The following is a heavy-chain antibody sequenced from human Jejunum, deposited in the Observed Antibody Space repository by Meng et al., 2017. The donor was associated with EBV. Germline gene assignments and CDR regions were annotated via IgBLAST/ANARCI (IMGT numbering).Heavy chain of an antibody. CDR3: VRGGDYCLVY. Sequence: QAHLQVAGPGLVQPSGTLSLSSAVSGDSIDSRNWWSRVRQSQERGLEWSGEIYYSGITNYNPSLKSRVTILVDRSENHFSLHLSSVTAADTAVYYCVRGGDYCLVYWGQGTLVTVSS. CDR1: GDSIDSRNW. J-gene: IGHJ4*02. CDR2: IYYSGIT. D-gene: IGHD2-21*02. V-gene: IGHV4-4*02.